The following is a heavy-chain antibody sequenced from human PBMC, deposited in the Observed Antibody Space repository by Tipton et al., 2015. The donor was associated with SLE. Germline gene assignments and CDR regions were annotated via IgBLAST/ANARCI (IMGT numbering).Heavy chain of an antibody. D-gene: IGHD3-16*01. V-gene: IGHV4-39*01. CDR3: ASFMTTFGGVPFFDY. CDR1: GASIMRSSYY. Sequence: TLSLTCTVSGASIMRSSYYWGWSRQPPGKGLEWLGTIYYSRNTDYSPSLESRVTISGDTSKNQFSLKLTSMTAADTAVYYCASFMTTFGGVPFFDYWGQGILVAVSS. CDR2: IYYSRNT. J-gene: IGHJ4*02.